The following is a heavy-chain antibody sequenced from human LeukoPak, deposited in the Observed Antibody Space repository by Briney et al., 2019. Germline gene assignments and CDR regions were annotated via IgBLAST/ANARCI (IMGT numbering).Heavy chain of an antibody. Sequence: SETLSLTCAVSGGSISSSSYYWGWIRQPPGKGLEWIVSIYYIGSTYYNPSLKSRVTISVDTSKNQFSLKLTSVTAADTAVYYCAREGEHYDFLTGYRTGPNAFDIWGQGTMVTVSS. CDR3: AREGEHYDFLTGYRTGPNAFDI. CDR1: GGSISSSSYY. CDR2: IYYIGST. J-gene: IGHJ3*02. D-gene: IGHD3-9*01. V-gene: IGHV4-39*02.